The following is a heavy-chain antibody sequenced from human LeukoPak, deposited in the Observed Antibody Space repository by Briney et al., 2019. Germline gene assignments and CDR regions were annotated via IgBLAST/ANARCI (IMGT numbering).Heavy chain of an antibody. CDR2: ISSSSSYI. Sequence: PGGSLRLSCAASAFTVSSNYMSWVRQAPGKGLEWVSSISSSSSYIYYADSVKGRFTISRDNAKNSLYLQMNSLRAEDTAVYYCARGALNYYDSSGYYYDYWGQGTLVTVSS. CDR3: ARGALNYYDSSGYYYDY. V-gene: IGHV3-21*01. D-gene: IGHD3-22*01. CDR1: AFTVSSNY. J-gene: IGHJ4*02.